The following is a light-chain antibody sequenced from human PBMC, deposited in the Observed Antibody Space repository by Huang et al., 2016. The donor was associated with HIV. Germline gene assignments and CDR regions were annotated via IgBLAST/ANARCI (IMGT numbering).Light chain of an antibody. CDR3: QQSHSTPYT. J-gene: IGKJ2*01. CDR1: QIISSY. Sequence: DIQMTQSPSSLSASVGDRVTISCRASQIISSYLIWYKQEQGKAPKLLIYDASSVQRGVPSRFGGSGSGTDFTLTISNLQPEDFATYYCQQSHSTPYTFGQGTKLEIK. V-gene: IGKV1-39*01. CDR2: DAS.